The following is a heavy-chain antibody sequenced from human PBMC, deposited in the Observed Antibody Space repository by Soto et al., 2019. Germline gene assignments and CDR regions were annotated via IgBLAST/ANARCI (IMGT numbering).Heavy chain of an antibody. V-gene: IGHV3-30*18. CDR2: ISYDGSNK. J-gene: IGHJ6*02. CDR3: AKIGHYDFWRSSGMYV. Sequence: QVQLVESGGGVVQPGRSLRLSCAASGFTFSSYGMHWVRQAPGKGLEWVAVISYDGSNKYYADSVKGRFTISRDNSKNTLYLQMNSLRAEDTAEYYCAKIGHYDFWRSSGMYVWGQGTTVTVSS. CDR1: GFTFSSYG. D-gene: IGHD3-3*01.